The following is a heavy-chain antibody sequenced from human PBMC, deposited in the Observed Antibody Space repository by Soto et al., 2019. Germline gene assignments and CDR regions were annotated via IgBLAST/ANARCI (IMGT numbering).Heavy chain of an antibody. D-gene: IGHD6-13*01. CDR2: ISAHNGNT. CDR1: GYTFASYG. J-gene: IGHJ5*02. CDR3: AIAAAGVWFDP. V-gene: IGHV1-18*04. Sequence: GASVKVSCKASGYTFASYGISWVRQAPGQGLEWMGWISAHNGNTNYAQKLQGRVTMTTDTSTSTAYMELRSLRSDDTAVYYCAIAAAGVWFDPWGQGTLVTVSS.